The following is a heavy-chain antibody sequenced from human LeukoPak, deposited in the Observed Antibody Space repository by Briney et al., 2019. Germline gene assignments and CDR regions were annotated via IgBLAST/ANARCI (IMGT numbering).Heavy chain of an antibody. CDR3: ARDLGEYSSSWFDY. CDR2: INWNGGST. J-gene: IGHJ4*02. V-gene: IGHV3-20*04. Sequence: PGGSLRLSCAASGFTFRSYMMTWVRQAPGKGLEWVSGINWNGGSTGYADSVKGRFTISRDNAKNSLYLQMNSLRAEDTALYYCARDLGEYSSSWFDYWGQGTLVTVSS. CDR1: GFTFRSYM. D-gene: IGHD6-13*01.